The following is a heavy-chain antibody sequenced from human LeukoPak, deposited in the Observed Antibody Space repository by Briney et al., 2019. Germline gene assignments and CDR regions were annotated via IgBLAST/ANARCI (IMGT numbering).Heavy chain of an antibody. CDR3: AKGLKISGWYCLEY. J-gene: IGHJ4*02. CDR2: ISFDGVNK. V-gene: IGHV3-30*18. D-gene: IGHD6-19*01. CDR1: GFTFSKYG. Sequence: GGSLRLSCATSGFTFSKYGMHWVRQAPGKGLEWVAVISFDGVNKYYADSVKGRFTISRDNSENTLWLQLNSLRAEDTALYYCAKGLKISGWYCLEYCGQGTLVTVSS.